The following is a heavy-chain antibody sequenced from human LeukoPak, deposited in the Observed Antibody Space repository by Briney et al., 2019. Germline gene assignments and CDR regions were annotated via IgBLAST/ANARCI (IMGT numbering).Heavy chain of an antibody. CDR1: GASISSYY. D-gene: IGHD1-26*01. V-gene: IGHV4-59*08. CDR3: AWRWGSGSCYSNYYGMDV. CDR2: IYYSGSI. Sequence: SETLSLTCTVSGASISSYYWSWIRQPPGKGLEWIGYIYYSGSIKYNPSLKSRVTISVDTSKNQFSLRLTSATAADTAVYYCAWRWGSGSCYSNYYGMDVWGQGTTVTVSS. J-gene: IGHJ6*02.